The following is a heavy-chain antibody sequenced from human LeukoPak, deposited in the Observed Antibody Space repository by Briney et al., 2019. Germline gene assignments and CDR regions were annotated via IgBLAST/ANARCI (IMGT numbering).Heavy chain of an antibody. CDR1: GFTFSCYA. Sequence: PGGSLRLSCAASGFTFSCYAMSWVRQAPGKGLEWVSAISGSGGSTYYADSVKGRFIISRDNSKNTLYLQMNSLRAEDTAVYYCAKGGVPSRWFGRNYFDYWGQGTLVTVSS. D-gene: IGHD3-10*01. J-gene: IGHJ4*02. CDR2: ISGSGGST. CDR3: AKGGVPSRWFGRNYFDY. V-gene: IGHV3-23*01.